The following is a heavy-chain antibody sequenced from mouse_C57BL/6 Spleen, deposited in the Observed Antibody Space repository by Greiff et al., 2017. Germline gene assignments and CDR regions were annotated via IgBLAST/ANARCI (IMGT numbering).Heavy chain of an antibody. CDR3: ARMDYGSSWFAY. Sequence: QVQLKESGAELVKPGASVKTSCKASGYAFSSYWMNWVKQRPGKGLEWIGQIYPGDGDTNYNGKFKGKATLTADKSSSTAYMQLSSLTSEDSAVYFCARMDYGSSWFAYWGQGTLVTVSA. CDR1: GYAFSSYW. J-gene: IGHJ3*01. V-gene: IGHV1-80*01. D-gene: IGHD1-1*01. CDR2: IYPGDGDT.